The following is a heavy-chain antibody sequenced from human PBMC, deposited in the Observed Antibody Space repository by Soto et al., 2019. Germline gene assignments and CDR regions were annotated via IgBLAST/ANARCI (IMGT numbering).Heavy chain of an antibody. D-gene: IGHD3-22*01. Sequence: GESLKISCKGSGYSFTSCWIGWVGQMPGKGLEWMGIIYPGDSDTRYSPSFQGQVTISADKSISTAYLQWSSLKASDTAMYYCALSNYDSSGYYHYYYGMDVWGQGTTVTVSS. CDR2: IYPGDSDT. V-gene: IGHV5-51*01. CDR3: ALSNYDSSGYYHYYYGMDV. CDR1: GYSFTSCW. J-gene: IGHJ6*02.